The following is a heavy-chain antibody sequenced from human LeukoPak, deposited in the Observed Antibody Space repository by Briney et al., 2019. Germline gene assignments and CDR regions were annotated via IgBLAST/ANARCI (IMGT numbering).Heavy chain of an antibody. Sequence: SQTLSLTCTVSGGSISSDTYSWSWVRQPAGKGLEWIGRIYTSGSTNYTPSLKSQVTISVDTSKNQFSLKLNSVTAADTAFYYCARAGGLGTYYPNWFDPWGQGTLVTVSS. V-gene: IGHV4-61*02. CDR1: GGSISSDTYS. CDR3: ARAGGLGTYYPNWFDP. D-gene: IGHD3-10*01. CDR2: IYTSGST. J-gene: IGHJ5*02.